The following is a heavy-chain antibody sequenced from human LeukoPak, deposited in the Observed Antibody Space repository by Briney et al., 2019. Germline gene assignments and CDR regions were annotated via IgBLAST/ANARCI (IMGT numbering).Heavy chain of an antibody. CDR2: IWYDGSNK. V-gene: IGHV3-33*01. D-gene: IGHD2-8*02. CDR3: ASDPAWGMAFDY. Sequence: GGSLRLSCAASGFTFITYGMHGFRQAPGKELEWLAVIWYDGSNKYYADSVKGRFTTSRANSNNPLYLQMNSLRAEDTAVYYCASDPAWGMAFDYWGQGTLVTVSS. CDR1: GFTFITYG. J-gene: IGHJ4*02.